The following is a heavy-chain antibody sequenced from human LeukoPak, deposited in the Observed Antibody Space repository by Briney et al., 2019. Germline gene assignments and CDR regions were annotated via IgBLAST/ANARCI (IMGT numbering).Heavy chain of an antibody. D-gene: IGHD2-2*01. J-gene: IGHJ6*03. V-gene: IGHV1-69*05. CDR2: IIPIFGTA. CDR1: GGTFSSYA. CDR3: ARQWSRTQYYYYMDV. Sequence: SVKVSCKASGGTFSSYAISLVRQAPGQGLEWMGGIIPIFGTANYAQKFQGRVTITTDESTSTAYMELSSLRSEDTAVYYCARQWSRTQYYYYMDVWGKGTTVTVSS.